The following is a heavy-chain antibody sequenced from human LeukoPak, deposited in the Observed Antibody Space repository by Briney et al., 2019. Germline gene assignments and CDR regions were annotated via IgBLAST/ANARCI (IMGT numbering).Heavy chain of an antibody. J-gene: IGHJ6*03. CDR3: ARDESRPYYYYMDV. Sequence: SETLSLTCTVSGGSISSYYWSWIRQPAGKGLEWIGRIYASGSTDYNPSLKSRVTMSVDTSKNQFSLKLSSVTAADTAVYYCARDESRPYYYYMDVWGKGTTVTVSS. CDR2: IYASGST. V-gene: IGHV4-4*07. CDR1: GGSISSYY.